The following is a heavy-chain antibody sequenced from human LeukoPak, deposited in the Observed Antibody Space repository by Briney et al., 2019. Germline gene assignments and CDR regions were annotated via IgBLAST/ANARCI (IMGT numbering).Heavy chain of an antibody. CDR3: ARVRDGYNDAYDI. Sequence: ASLKVSCKASGYTFSNYYIHWVGQPPGQGLEWMGIIGGSTNYAQKFPGRVTMTRDTSTSTVYMELSSLRSEDTAVYYRARVRDGYNDAYDIWGQGTMVTVHS. D-gene: IGHD5-24*01. CDR1: GYTFSNYY. CDR2: IGGST. V-gene: IGHV1-46*01. J-gene: IGHJ3*02.